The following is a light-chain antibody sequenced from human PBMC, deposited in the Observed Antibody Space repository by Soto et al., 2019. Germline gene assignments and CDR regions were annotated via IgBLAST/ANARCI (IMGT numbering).Light chain of an antibody. V-gene: IGLV2-8*01. CDR2: DVS. CDR1: SSDVGGYNY. CDR3: SSYAGSDDWV. Sequence: QSALTQPPSASGSPGQSVTISCTGTSSDVGGYNYVSWYQQHPGKAPKLLIHDVSKRPSGVPGRFSGYKSGNTSSLTVAGLPAAEEADYYCSSYAGSDDWVFGGGTQLTVL. J-gene: IGLJ3*02.